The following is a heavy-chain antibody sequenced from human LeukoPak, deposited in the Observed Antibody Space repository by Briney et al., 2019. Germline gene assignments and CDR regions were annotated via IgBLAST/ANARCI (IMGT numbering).Heavy chain of an antibody. Sequence: GSSVKVSCKASGGTFSSYAISWVRQAPGQGLEWMGRIIPILGIANYAQKFQGRVTITADKSTSTAYMELSSLRSEDTAVYYCARDLAGYCSSTSCYVELDPWGQGTLVTVSS. CDR2: IIPILGIA. J-gene: IGHJ5*02. V-gene: IGHV1-69*04. CDR1: GGTFSSYA. CDR3: ARDLAGYCSSTSCYVELDP. D-gene: IGHD2-2*01.